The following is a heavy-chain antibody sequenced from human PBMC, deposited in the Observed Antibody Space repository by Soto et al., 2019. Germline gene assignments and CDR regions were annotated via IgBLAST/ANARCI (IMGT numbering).Heavy chain of an antibody. CDR3: AHTYYDSSGYTGAFDI. V-gene: IGHV2-5*02. D-gene: IGHD3-22*01. CDR2: IYWDDDK. J-gene: IGHJ3*02. Sequence: QITLKESGPTLVKPTQTLTLTCTFSGFSLSTSGVGVGWIRQPPGKALEWLALIYWDDDKRYSPSLKSRLTITQDTPNNQVVLTMTNMDPVDTATYYCAHTYYDSSGYTGAFDIWGQGTMVTVSS. CDR1: GFSLSTSGVG.